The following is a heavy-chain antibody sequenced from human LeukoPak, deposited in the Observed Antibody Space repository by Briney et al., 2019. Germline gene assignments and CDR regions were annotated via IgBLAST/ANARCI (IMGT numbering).Heavy chain of an antibody. CDR1: GFTFSSYA. V-gene: IGHV3-64D*06. J-gene: IGHJ4*02. CDR2: ISSNGGST. D-gene: IGHD6-19*01. CDR3: VNSIAVARGTGY. Sequence: PGGSLRLSCSASGFTFSSYAMHWVRQAPGKGLEYVPAISSNGGSTYYADSVKGRFTISRDNSKNTLCLQMSSLRAEDTAVYYCVNSIAVARGTGYWGQRTLVTVSS.